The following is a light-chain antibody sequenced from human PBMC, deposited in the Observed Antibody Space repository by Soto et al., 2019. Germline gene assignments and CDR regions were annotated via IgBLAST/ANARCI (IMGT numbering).Light chain of an antibody. CDR1: PSITTH. CDR2: HSS. CDR3: QQYGSSPTWT. J-gene: IGKJ1*01. Sequence: IVMTQSPVTLSLSAGDRATLSCRASPSITTHLAWYQQRPGQAPRLLIFHSSTRATGVPTRFSGSGSGTDFTLTISRLEPEDSAVYYCQQYGSSPTWTFGQGTKVDIK. V-gene: IGKV3-20*01.